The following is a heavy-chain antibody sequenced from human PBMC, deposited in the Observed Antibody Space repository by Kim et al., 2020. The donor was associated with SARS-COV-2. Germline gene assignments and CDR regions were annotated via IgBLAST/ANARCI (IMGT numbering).Heavy chain of an antibody. CDR2: IRSKANSYAT. J-gene: IGHJ6*02. CDR3: TSGVVGASYYYYGMDV. CDR1: GFTFSGSA. V-gene: IGHV3-73*01. D-gene: IGHD1-26*01. Sequence: GGSLRLSCAASGFTFSGSAMHWVRQASGKGLEWVGRIRSKANSYATAYAASVKGRFTISRDDSKNTAYLQMNSLKTEDTAVYYCTSGVVGASYYYYGMDVWGQGTTVTVSS.